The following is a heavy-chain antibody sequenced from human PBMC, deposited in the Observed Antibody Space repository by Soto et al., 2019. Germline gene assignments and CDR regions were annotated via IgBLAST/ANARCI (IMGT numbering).Heavy chain of an antibody. J-gene: IGHJ4*02. D-gene: IGHD1-26*01. CDR1: GGSFSGYY. CDR3: ARGREVGGSYPYYFDY. V-gene: IGHV4-34*01. Sequence: SETLSLTCAVYGGSFSGYYWSWIRQPPGKGLEWIGEINHSGSTNYNPSLKSRVTISVDTSKNQFSLKLSSVTAADTAVYYCARGREVGGSYPYYFDYWGQGTLVTVSS. CDR2: INHSGST.